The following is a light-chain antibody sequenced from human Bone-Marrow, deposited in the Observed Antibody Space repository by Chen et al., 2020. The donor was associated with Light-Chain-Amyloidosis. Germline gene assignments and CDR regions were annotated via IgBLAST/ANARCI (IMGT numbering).Light chain of an antibody. J-gene: IGLJ3*02. V-gene: IGLV3-21*02. Sequence: SYVLTQPSSVSVAPGQTAKIACGGNKIGSTSVHWYHQAPGQAPLLVVYDHLYRPSGIPERLSGSNSGNTATLTISRVEAGDEADYYCQVWDRSSDRPVFGGGTKLTVL. CDR1: KIGSTS. CDR2: DHL. CDR3: QVWDRSSDRPV.